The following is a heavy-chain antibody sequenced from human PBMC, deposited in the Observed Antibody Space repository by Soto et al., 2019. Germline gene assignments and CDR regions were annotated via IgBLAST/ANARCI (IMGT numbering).Heavy chain of an antibody. D-gene: IGHD6-13*01. Sequence: SVKVSCKASGGTFSSYAIGWVRQAPGQGLEWMGGIIPIFGTANYAQKFQGRVTITADESTSTAYMELSSLRSEDTAVYYCARVMAAAVPYYFDYWGQGTLVTVSS. J-gene: IGHJ4*02. CDR3: ARVMAAAVPYYFDY. V-gene: IGHV1-69*13. CDR2: IIPIFGTA. CDR1: GGTFSSYA.